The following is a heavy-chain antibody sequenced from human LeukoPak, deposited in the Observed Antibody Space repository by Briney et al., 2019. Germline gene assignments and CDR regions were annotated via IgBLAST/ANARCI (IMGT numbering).Heavy chain of an antibody. Sequence: SVKVSCKASGGTFSSYAISWVRQAPGQGLEWMGRIIPILGIANYAQKFQGRVTITADKSTSTAYMELSSLRSEDTAVYYCARGEALGGATYVQRYWGQGTLVTVSS. CDR1: GGTFSSYA. CDR2: IIPILGIA. CDR3: ARGEALGGATYVQRY. J-gene: IGHJ4*02. D-gene: IGHD1-26*01. V-gene: IGHV1-69*04.